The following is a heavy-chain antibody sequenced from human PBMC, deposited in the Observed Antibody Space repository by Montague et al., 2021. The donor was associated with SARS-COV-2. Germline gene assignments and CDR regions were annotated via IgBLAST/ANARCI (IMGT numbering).Heavy chain of an antibody. J-gene: IGHJ4*02. Sequence: SLRLSCAASGFTFSSYSMSWVHQAPGKGLEWVSSISSSSSYIYYADSVKGRFTISRDNAKNSLYLQMNSLRAEDTAVYYCARDRKIGWLQLGEFDYWGQGTLVTVSS. CDR3: ARDRKIGWLQLGEFDY. V-gene: IGHV3-21*01. CDR2: ISSSSSYI. CDR1: GFTFSSYS. D-gene: IGHD5-24*01.